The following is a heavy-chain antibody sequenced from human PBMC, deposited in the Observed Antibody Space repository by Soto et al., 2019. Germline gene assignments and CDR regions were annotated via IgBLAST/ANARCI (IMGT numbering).Heavy chain of an antibody. J-gene: IGHJ6*02. CDR3: ARDPHYDFWSGYYWGYYYYGMDV. Sequence: ASVKVSCKASGYTFTSYAMHWVRQAPGQRLEWMGWINAGNGNTKYSQKFQGRVTITRDTSASTAYMELSSLRSEDTAVYYCARDPHYDFWSGYYWGYYYYGMDVWGQGTTVTVS. CDR2: INAGNGNT. CDR1: GYTFTSYA. V-gene: IGHV1-3*01. D-gene: IGHD3-3*01.